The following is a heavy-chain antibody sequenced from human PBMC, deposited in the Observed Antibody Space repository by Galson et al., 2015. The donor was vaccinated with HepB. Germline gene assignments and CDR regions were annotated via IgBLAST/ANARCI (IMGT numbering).Heavy chain of an antibody. CDR1: GFTFSSYA. D-gene: IGHD1-26*01. J-gene: IGHJ4*02. V-gene: IGHV3-23*01. Sequence: SLRLSCAASGFTFSSYAMSWVRQAPGKGLEWVSAISGSGGSTYYADSVKGRFTISRDNSKNTLYLQMNSLRAEDTAVYYCAKDLVGAPEHSRALRFGPGNWGQGTLVTVSS. CDR2: ISGSGGST. CDR3: AKDLVGAPEHSRALRFGPGN.